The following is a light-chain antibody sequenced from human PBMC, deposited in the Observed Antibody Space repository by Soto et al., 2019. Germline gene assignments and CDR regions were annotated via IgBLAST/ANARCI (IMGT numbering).Light chain of an antibody. CDR2: KDS. J-gene: IGLJ1*01. CDR3: QTADSSGSFYV. CDR1: ALPKQF. V-gene: IGLV3-25*03. Sequence: SYEVTQPPSVSVSPGQTARITCSGDALPKQFAYWYQQKPGQAPVMVTKKDSERTSVITERFYGSSSETKVTLTISGVQAKDVADYYCQTADSSGSFYVFGTGTKLTVL.